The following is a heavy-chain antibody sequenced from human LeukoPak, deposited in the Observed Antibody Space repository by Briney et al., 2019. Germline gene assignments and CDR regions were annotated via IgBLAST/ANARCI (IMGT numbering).Heavy chain of an antibody. CDR3: ARARGYSSGGNFDY. CDR2: ISSSSSYI. CDR1: GFTFSSYS. D-gene: IGHD6-19*01. V-gene: IGHV3-21*04. Sequence: GGSLRLSCAASGFTFSSYSMNWVRQAPGKGLEWVSSISSSSSYIYYADSVKGRFTISRDNAKNSLYLQLNSLRAEDTAVYYCARARGYSSGGNFDYWGQGTLVTVSS. J-gene: IGHJ4*02.